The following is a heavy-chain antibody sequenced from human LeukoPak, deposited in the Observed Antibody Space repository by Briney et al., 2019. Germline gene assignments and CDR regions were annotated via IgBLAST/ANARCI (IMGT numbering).Heavy chain of an antibody. CDR3: ARGSTSSSSLDY. CDR1: GFTFSSYS. J-gene: IGHJ4*02. D-gene: IGHD6-6*01. CDR2: ISSSSSYI. V-gene: IGHV3-21*01. Sequence: GGSLRLSCAASGFTFSSYSMNWVRQAPGKGLECVSSISSSSSYIYYADSVKGRFTISRDNAKNSLYLQMNSLRAEDTAVYYCARGSTSSSSLDYWGQGTLVTVSS.